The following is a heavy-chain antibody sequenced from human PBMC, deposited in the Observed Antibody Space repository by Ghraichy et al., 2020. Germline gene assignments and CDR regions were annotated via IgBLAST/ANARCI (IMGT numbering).Heavy chain of an antibody. CDR2: NYPNGST. CDR1: GGSINSANYC. D-gene: IGHD2-8*01. CDR3: VRGGNLIDYFDS. Sequence: SETLSLTCTVSGGSINSANYCWNWIRQTPGKGLEWIGHNYPNGSTSYTHYLRARVIFSLAKSRNQFSLTLASVTAAATGIYYCVRGGNLIDYFDSWGQVILV. J-gene: IGHJ4*02. V-gene: IGHV4-30-2*01.